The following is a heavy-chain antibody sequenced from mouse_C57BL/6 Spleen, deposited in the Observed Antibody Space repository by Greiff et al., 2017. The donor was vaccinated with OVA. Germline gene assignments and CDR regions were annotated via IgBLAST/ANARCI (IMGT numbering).Heavy chain of an antibody. CDR3: ARDGLRAMDY. J-gene: IGHJ4*01. Sequence: VQLKESGPELVKPGASVKMSCKASGYTFTDYNMHWVKQSHGKSLEWIGYINPNNGGTSYNQKFKGKATLTVNKSSSTAYMELRSLTSEDSAVYYCARDGLRAMDYWGQGTSVTVSS. D-gene: IGHD2-3*01. V-gene: IGHV1-22*01. CDR1: GYTFTDYN. CDR2: INPNNGGT.